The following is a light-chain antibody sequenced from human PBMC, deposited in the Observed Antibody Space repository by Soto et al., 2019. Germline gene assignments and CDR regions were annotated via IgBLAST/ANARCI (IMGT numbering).Light chain of an antibody. CDR2: DVS. CDR1: SSDVGGYTY. J-gene: IGLJ1*01. CDR3: SSYTISSTYV. V-gene: IGLV2-14*01. Sequence: QSALTQPASVSGSPGQSITISCTGTSSDVGGYTYVSWYQQHPGKAPKLMIFDVSNRPSGVSNRFSGSKSGNTASLTISGRQADDEADYYCSSYTISSTYVFGTGTKVTVL.